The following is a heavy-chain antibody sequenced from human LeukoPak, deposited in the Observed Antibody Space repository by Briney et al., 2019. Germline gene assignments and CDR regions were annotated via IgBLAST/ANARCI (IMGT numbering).Heavy chain of an antibody. D-gene: IGHD3-3*01. J-gene: IGHJ5*02. Sequence: PSETLSLTCTVSGGSISSYYWSWIRQPPGKGLEWTGNIHYSGSTNYNPSLKSRVTISVDTSKDQFSLKLSSVTAADTAVYYCARDVIWRGSDLWGQGTLVTVSS. CDR3: ARDVIWRGSDL. CDR1: GGSISSYY. CDR2: IHYSGST. V-gene: IGHV4-59*01.